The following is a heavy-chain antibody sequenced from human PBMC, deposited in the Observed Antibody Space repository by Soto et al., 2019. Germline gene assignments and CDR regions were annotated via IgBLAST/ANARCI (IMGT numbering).Heavy chain of an antibody. J-gene: IGHJ6*02. V-gene: IGHV1-58*02. D-gene: IGHD2-21*01. CDR2: IVVSSGST. CDR3: SADPPHMAIGGPV. Sequence: SVKVSCKASRFDFGSFGIQFLRQTRGRGLEWIGWIVVSSGSTNYARQFQGGVAFSRYISITTSYMDLYDLNSDDTAVYFCSADPPHMAIGGPVWGQGTTVTVSS. CDR1: RFDFGSFG.